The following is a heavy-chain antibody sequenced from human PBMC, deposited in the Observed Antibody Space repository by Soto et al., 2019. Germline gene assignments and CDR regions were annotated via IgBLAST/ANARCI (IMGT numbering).Heavy chain of an antibody. CDR1: GGSISSYY. V-gene: IGHV4-59*01. J-gene: IGHJ4*02. CDR3: ARVTTYYDYIWRSYPRPLNFDY. D-gene: IGHD3-16*02. CDR2: IYYSGST. Sequence: PSETLSLTCTVSGGSISSYYWSWIRQPPGKGLEWIGYIYYSGSTNYNPSLKSRVTISVDTSKNQFSLKLSSVTAADTAVYYCARVTTYYDYIWRSYPRPLNFDYWGQGTLVTVSS.